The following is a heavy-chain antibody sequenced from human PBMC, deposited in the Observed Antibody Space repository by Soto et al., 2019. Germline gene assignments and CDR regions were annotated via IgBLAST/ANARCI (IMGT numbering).Heavy chain of an antibody. V-gene: IGHV2-70*01. CDR3: ARTYYYDSSGYYSYYFDY. J-gene: IGHJ4*02. CDR1: GFSLSTSGMC. CDR2: IDWDDDK. Sequence: SGPTLVNPTQTLTLTCTFSGFSLSTSGMCVSWIRQPPGKALEWLALIDWDDDKYYSTSLKTRLTISKDTSKNQVVLTMTNMDPVDTATYYCARTYYYDSSGYYSYYFDYWGQGTLVTVSS. D-gene: IGHD3-22*01.